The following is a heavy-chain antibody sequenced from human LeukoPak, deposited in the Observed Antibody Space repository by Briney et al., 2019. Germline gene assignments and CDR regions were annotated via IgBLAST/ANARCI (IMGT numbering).Heavy chain of an antibody. Sequence: PGGSLRLSCATSGFTFSRSAMHWVRQAPRKGLERVAFIGHEGRDKNYADSVQGRFTISRDNSKNTLYLQMNSLRAEDTAVYYCAREKYCSGGSCYLEYYYYYGMDVWGQGTTVTVSS. CDR1: GFTFSRSA. D-gene: IGHD2-15*01. J-gene: IGHJ6*02. CDR3: AREKYCSGGSCYLEYYYYYGMDV. V-gene: IGHV3-30*02. CDR2: IGHEGRDK.